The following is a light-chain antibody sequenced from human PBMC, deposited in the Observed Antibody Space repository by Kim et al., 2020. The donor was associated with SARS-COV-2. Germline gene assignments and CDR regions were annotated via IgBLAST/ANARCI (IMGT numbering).Light chain of an antibody. CDR1: SSDVGGYNY. J-gene: IGLJ2*01. Sequence: SPGKSVTISCTGTSSDVGGYNYVSWYQQHPGKAPKLMIYEVSKRPSGVPDRFSGSKSGNTASLTVSGLQAEDEADYYCSSYAGSKVFGGGTQLTVL. CDR3: SSYAGSKV. V-gene: IGLV2-8*01. CDR2: EVS.